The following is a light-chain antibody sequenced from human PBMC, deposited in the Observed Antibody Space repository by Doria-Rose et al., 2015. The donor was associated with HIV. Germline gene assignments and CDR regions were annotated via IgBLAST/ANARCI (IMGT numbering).Light chain of an antibody. V-gene: IGKV4-1*01. CDR2: WTS. Sequence: DIQVTQSPESLGMSLGERATLNCKSNQSLLYTSKNYLAWYQQKPAQPPKLLIYWTSTRQSGVPAQFSGSGSGTDFTLTISSLEAEDVAVYYRQQYYDTLFLGPGPTVDIK. CDR3: QQYYDTLF. J-gene: IGKJ3*01. CDR1: QSLLYTSKNY.